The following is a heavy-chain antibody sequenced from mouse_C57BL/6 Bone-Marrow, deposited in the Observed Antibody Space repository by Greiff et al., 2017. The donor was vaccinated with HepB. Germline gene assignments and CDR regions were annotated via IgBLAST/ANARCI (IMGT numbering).Heavy chain of an antibody. Sequence: VQLQHPGAELVRPGSSVKLSCKASGYTFTSYWMHWVKQRPIQGLEWIGNIDPSDSETHYNQKFKDKATLTVDKSSSTAYMQLSSLTSEDSAVYYCATPGDGYDRTWFAYWGQGTLVTVSA. CDR1: GYTFTSYW. D-gene: IGHD2-2*01. CDR2: IDPSDSET. J-gene: IGHJ3*01. V-gene: IGHV1-52*01. CDR3: ATPGDGYDRTWFAY.